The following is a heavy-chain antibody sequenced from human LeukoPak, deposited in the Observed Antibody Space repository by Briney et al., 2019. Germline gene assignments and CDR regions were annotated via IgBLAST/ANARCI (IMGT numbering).Heavy chain of an antibody. D-gene: IGHD5-18*01. CDR2: IIPILGIA. Sequence: GASVKVSCKASGGTFSSYAISWVRQAPGQGLEWMGRIIPILGIANYAQKFQGRVTITADKSTSTAYMELSSLRSEDTAVYYCASLVDTAMGGDYWGQGTLVTVSS. CDR3: ASLVDTAMGGDY. V-gene: IGHV1-69*04. CDR1: GGTFSSYA. J-gene: IGHJ4*02.